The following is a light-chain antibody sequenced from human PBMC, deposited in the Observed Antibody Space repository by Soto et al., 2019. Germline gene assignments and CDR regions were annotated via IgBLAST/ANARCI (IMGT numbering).Light chain of an antibody. CDR3: QQLNSYPLT. J-gene: IGKJ4*01. V-gene: IGKV1-39*01. CDR2: SAS. CDR1: QSISSY. Sequence: IHMAQSPSSLSESVGDRVTITCWASQSISSYLNWYQQKPGKAPKLLIHSASTLQSGVPSRFSGSGSGTDFTLTISSLQPEDFATCYCQQLNSYPLTFGGGTKV.